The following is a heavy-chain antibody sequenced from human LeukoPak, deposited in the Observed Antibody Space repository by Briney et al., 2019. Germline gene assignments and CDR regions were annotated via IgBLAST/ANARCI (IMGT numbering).Heavy chain of an antibody. CDR3: AKDDSYDILTGYY. CDR1: GFTFSSYA. V-gene: IGHV3-23*01. Sequence: GGPLRLSCAASGFTFSSYAMSWVRQAPGKGLEWVSAISGSGGSTYYADSVRGRFTISRDNSKNTLYLQMYSLRAEDTAVYYCAKDDSYDILTGYYWGQGTLVTVSS. J-gene: IGHJ4*02. D-gene: IGHD3-9*01. CDR2: ISGSGGST.